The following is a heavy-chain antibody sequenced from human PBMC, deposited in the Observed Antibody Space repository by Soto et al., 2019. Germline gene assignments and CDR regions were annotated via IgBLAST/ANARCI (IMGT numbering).Heavy chain of an antibody. D-gene: IGHD5-18*01. CDR1: GYSFTSYW. V-gene: IGHV5-51*01. CDR3: ARTESGYSYGFADV. CDR2: IYPGDSHT. J-gene: IGHJ6*02. Sequence: PGESLKISCKCSGYSFTSYWIGWVRQMPGKGLEWMGIIYPGDSHTRYGPSFQSQVTISADKSTSTAYLQWSSLKASDTAMYYCARTESGYSYGFADVWGQGTTVTVSS.